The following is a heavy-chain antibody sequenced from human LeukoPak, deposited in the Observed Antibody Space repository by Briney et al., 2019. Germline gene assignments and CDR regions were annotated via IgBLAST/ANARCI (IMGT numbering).Heavy chain of an antibody. D-gene: IGHD2-2*02. V-gene: IGHV4-38-2*01. CDR1: GYSISSGYY. J-gene: IGHJ4*02. CDR2: IYHSGST. Sequence: SETLSLTCAVSGYSISSGYYWGWGRQPPGKGLEWIGSIYHSGSTNYNPSLKSRVTISVDTSENQFSLNLSSVTAADTAVYYCARLPHCSSTRCYTGYYFDNWGQGTLVTVS. CDR3: ARLPHCSSTRCYTGYYFDN.